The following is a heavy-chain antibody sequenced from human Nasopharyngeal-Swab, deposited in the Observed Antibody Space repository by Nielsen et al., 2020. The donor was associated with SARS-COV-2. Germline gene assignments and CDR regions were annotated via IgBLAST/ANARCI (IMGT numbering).Heavy chain of an antibody. J-gene: IGHJ3*02. CDR3: ARDGTDAFDI. CDR1: GGSISSYY. V-gene: IGHV4-59*01. Sequence: SETLSLTCTVSGGSISSYYWSWIRQPPGKGLEWIGYNYYSGSTNYNPSLKSRVTISVDTSKNQFSLKLSSVTAADTAVYYCARDGTDAFDIWGQGTMVTVSS. D-gene: IGHD6-13*01. CDR2: NYYSGST.